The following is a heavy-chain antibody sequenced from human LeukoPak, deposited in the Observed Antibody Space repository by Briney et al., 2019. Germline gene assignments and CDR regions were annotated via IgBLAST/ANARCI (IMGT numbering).Heavy chain of an antibody. Sequence: PSETLSLTCAVYGGSFSGYYWSWIRQPPGKGLEWIGEINHTGSTNYNPSLKSRVTISVDTSKNQFSLKLSSVTAADTAVDVCARALRGLRGVDYWGQGTLVTVSS. CDR3: ARALRGLRGVDY. CDR1: GGSFSGYY. D-gene: IGHD2-15*01. V-gene: IGHV4-34*01. CDR2: INHTGST. J-gene: IGHJ4*02.